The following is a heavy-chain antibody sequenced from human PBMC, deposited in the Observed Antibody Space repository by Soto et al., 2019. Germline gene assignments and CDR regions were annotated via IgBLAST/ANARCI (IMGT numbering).Heavy chain of an antibody. CDR1: GRSFSGYD. CDR3: ARGWGRIFDY. V-gene: IGHV4-34*01. Sequence: QVQLQQWGEGLLKPSETLSLTCAVYGRSFSGYDWNWIRQPPGKGLEWIGEINHSGSTNYNPSLKSRVTISVDTSKNQFSLKLSSLTAADTAVYYCARGWGRIFDYWAQGTLVTVSS. CDR2: INHSGST. J-gene: IGHJ4*02. D-gene: IGHD7-27*01.